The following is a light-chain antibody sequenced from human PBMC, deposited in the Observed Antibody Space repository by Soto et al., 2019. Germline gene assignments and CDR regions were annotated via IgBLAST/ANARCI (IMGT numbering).Light chain of an antibody. J-gene: IGLJ3*02. Sequence: QLVLTQSPSASASLGASVKLTCTLSSGHSSYAIAWHQQQPEKGPRYLMKLNSDGSHSKGDGIPDRFSGSSSGAERYLPISSLKSEDEADYYCQTWGTGIPWVFGGGTKLTVL. V-gene: IGLV4-69*01. CDR2: LNSDGSH. CDR1: SGHSSYA. CDR3: QTWGTGIPWV.